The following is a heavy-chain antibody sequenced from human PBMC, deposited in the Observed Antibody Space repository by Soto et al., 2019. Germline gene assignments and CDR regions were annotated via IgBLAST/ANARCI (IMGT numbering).Heavy chain of an antibody. CDR2: INPSGGST. CDR1: GYTFTSYY. CDR3: ARDLGDILTGISGHYYYYGMDV. D-gene: IGHD3-9*01. V-gene: IGHV1-46*01. J-gene: IGHJ6*02. Sequence: QVQLVQSGAEVKKPGASVKVSCKASGYTFTSYYMHWVRQAPGQGLEWMGIINPSGGSTSYAQKFQGRVTMTRDTSTSTVYMELSSLRSEDTAVYYCARDLGDILTGISGHYYYYGMDVWGQGTTVTVSS.